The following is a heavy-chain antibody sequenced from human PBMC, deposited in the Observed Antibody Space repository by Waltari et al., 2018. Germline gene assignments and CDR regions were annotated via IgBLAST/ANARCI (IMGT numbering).Heavy chain of an antibody. CDR2: IHRTGSS. J-gene: IGHJ4*02. CDR1: RRPPSNFNL. D-gene: IGHD6-19*01. V-gene: IGHV4-4*02. CDR3: ATSSFVAVLDS. Sequence: QVQLQESGPSLVKPSGTLSLTCGVTRRPPSNFNLWNWIRPAPGEGLEWLGEIHRTGSSNYNPSLKSRLTMSVDRSNSQVSMKLKSVTAADTAVYFCATSSFVAVLDSWGRGTLVTVSS.